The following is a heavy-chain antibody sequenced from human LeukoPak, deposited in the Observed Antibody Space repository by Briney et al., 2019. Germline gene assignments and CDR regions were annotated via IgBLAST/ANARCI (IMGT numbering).Heavy chain of an antibody. CDR3: ARVSRDYYDSSGYYYPPPAFDY. D-gene: IGHD3-22*01. V-gene: IGHV1-8*01. J-gene: IGHJ4*02. CDR2: MNPNSGNT. Sequence: ASVKVSCKASGYTFTSYDNNWVRQATGQGLEWMGWMNPNSGNTGYAQKFQGRVTMTRNTSISTAYMELSSLRSEDTAVYYCARVSRDYYDSSGYYYPPPAFDYWGQGTLVTVSS. CDR1: GYTFTSYD.